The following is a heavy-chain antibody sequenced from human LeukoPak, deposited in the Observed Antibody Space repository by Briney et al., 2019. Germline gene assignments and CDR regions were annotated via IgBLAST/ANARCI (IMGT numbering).Heavy chain of an antibody. V-gene: IGHV5-51*01. J-gene: IGHJ6*03. CDR2: IYPGDSDT. Sequence: GESLQISCKGSGYSFTSYWIGWVRQMPGKGLEWMGIIYPGDSDTRYSPSFQGQVTISADKSISTAYLQWSSLKASDTAMYYCARRFEYSSSSHYYYYMDVWGKGTTATVSS. CDR1: GYSFTSYW. CDR3: ARRFEYSSSSHYYYYMDV. D-gene: IGHD6-6*01.